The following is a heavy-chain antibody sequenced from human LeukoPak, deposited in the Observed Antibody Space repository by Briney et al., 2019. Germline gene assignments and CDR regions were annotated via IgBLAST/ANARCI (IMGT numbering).Heavy chain of an antibody. J-gene: IGHJ4*02. D-gene: IGHD5-24*01. CDR3: ARQGDGYNSFEY. Sequence: GEAPKISCSSSGYSFTSYWIGWVRQMPGKGLEWVGITYTGVSDPTYTPSLTGQLTISADKSITSAPMQWSSLTASETPMYYCARQGDGYNSFEYWGERALVSVSS. V-gene: IGHV5-51*01. CDR1: GYSFTSYW. CDR2: TYTGVSDP.